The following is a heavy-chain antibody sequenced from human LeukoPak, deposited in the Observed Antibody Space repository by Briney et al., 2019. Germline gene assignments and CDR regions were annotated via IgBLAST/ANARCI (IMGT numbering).Heavy chain of an antibody. CDR1: GFTFNKYA. D-gene: IGHD1-26*01. V-gene: IGHV3-23*01. CDR2: IAGTGGST. CDR3: AKAFRIVGIGNPDDAFDV. Sequence: PGRSLRLSCAASGFTFNKYAMSWVRQPPGKGLEWVSSIAGTGGSTYYADSVKGRFTLSRDNSENTLYLQLNRLRAEASGIYYCAKAFRIVGIGNPDDAFDVWGQGTVVTVS. J-gene: IGHJ3*01.